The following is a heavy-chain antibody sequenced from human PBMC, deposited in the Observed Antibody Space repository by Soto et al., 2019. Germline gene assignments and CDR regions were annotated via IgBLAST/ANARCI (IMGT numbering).Heavy chain of an antibody. V-gene: IGHV4-34*01. Sequence: QVQLQQWGAGLLKPSETLSLTCAVYGGSFSGYYWSWIRQPPGKGLEWIGEINHSGSTNYNPSLKSGVTISVDTSKNQFSLKLSSVTAADTAVYYCARGPPVTIVVVPAARGSPNFDYWGQGTLVTVSS. CDR1: GGSFSGYY. D-gene: IGHD2-2*01. CDR3: ARGPPVTIVVVPAARGSPNFDY. J-gene: IGHJ4*02. CDR2: INHSGST.